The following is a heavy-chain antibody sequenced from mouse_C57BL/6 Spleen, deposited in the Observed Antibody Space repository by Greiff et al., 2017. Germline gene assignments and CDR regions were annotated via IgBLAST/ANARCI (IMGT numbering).Heavy chain of an antibody. D-gene: IGHD1-1*01. CDR3: TREGYYGSSYGFDY. CDR1: GFTFSSYA. J-gene: IGHJ2*01. V-gene: IGHV5-9-1*02. CDR2: ISSGGDYI. Sequence: EVKLVESGEGLVKPGGSLKLSCAASGFTFSSYAMSWVRQTPEKRLEWVAYISSGGDYIYYADTVKGRFTISRDNARNTLYLQMSSLKSEDTAMYYCTREGYYGSSYGFDYWGQGTTLTVSS.